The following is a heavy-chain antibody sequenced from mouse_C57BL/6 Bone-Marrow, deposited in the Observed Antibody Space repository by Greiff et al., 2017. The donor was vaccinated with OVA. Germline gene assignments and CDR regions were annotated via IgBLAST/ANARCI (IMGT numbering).Heavy chain of an antibody. Sequence: VQLQQSGAELVKPGASVKLSCKVSGFSFTSYCIHWVQQRPGRGLEWIGLVDPNSGGNKYYAMVKRQATLTVDTPSSTAYMLLRSLKSEDSEICNCTRERLKTGAWYFEVWGTGTSVTVSS. J-gene: IGHJ1*03. CDR2: VDPNSGGN. CDR1: GFSFTSYC. CDR3: TRERLKTGAWYFEV. D-gene: IGHD1-3*01. V-gene: IGHV1-72*01.